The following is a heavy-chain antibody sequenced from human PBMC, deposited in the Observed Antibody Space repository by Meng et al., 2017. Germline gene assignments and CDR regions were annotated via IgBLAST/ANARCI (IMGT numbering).Heavy chain of an antibody. CDR3: ARVSEEVVPSDDAFDI. D-gene: IGHD3-22*01. J-gene: IGHJ3*02. Sequence: SSVTVSCQASVCTFSSYAISWLRQAPGQGLEWMGGIIAIFGTANYAQKFQGRVTITADKSTSTAYMELSSLRSEDTAVYYCARVSEEVVPSDDAFDIWGQGTMVTVSS. V-gene: IGHV1-69*06. CDR1: VCTFSSYA. CDR2: IIAIFGTA.